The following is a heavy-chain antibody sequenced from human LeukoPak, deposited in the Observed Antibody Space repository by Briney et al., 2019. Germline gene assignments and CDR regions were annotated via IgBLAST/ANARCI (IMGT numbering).Heavy chain of an antibody. J-gene: IGHJ4*02. V-gene: IGHV4-59*01. CDR1: GGSISSYY. D-gene: IGHD5-24*01. CDR2: IYYSGST. Sequence: SETLSLTCTVSGGSISSYYWSWIRQPPGKGLEWIGYIYYSGSTNYNPSLKSRVTISVDTSKNQFSLKLSSVTAADTAVYYCAREMATISNQIWGQGTLVTVSS. CDR3: AREMATISNQI.